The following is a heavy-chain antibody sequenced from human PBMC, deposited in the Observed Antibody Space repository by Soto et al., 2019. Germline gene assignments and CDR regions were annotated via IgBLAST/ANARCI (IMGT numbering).Heavy chain of an antibody. V-gene: IGHV1-18*04. CDR3: ASEPEPLYYYYGMDF. Sequence: ASVKVSCKASGYTFTSYGISWVRQAPGQGLEWMGWISAYNGNTNYAQKLQGRVTMTTDTSTSTAYMELRSLRSDDTAVYYCASEPEPLYYYYGMDFWGQWTTGTVFS. CDR2: ISAYNGNT. CDR1: GYTFTSYG. J-gene: IGHJ6*02.